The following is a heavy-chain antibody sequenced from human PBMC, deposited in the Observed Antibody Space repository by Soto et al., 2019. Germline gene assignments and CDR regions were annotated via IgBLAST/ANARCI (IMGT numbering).Heavy chain of an antibody. CDR1: GYTFTSYY. J-gene: IGHJ4*02. Sequence: ASVKVSCKESGYTFTSYYMHWVRQAPGQGLEWMGIINPSGGSTSYAQKFQGRVTMTRDTSTSTVYMELSSLRSEDTAVYYCARDAVSYGDYEPFSYWGQGTLVTVSS. CDR2: INPSGGST. V-gene: IGHV1-46*01. D-gene: IGHD4-17*01. CDR3: ARDAVSYGDYEPFSY.